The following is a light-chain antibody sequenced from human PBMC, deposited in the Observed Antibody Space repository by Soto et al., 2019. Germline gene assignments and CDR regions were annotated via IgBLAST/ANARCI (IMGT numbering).Light chain of an antibody. CDR1: QSVSSY. J-gene: IGKJ2*01. CDR3: QQRSNWPPYT. V-gene: IGKV3-11*01. Sequence: IVLTQSPATLSLSPGERATLSCRASQSVSSYLAWYQQKPGQAPRLLIYDASNRATGIPARFSGSGSGTDFTLTISSLEPEDFAVYYCQQRSNWPPYTFGQGTKV. CDR2: DAS.